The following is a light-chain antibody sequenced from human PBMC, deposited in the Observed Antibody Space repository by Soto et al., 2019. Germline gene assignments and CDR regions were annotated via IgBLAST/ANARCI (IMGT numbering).Light chain of an antibody. Sequence: DIQMTQSPSSLSASVGDRVTISCRASQGISNYLAWYQQKPGKAPRLLIYVASSLQSGVSFRFTGSGSGTDFTLTISSLQPEDFATYYCQQSYSTLYTFGQGTKLEIK. V-gene: IGKV1-27*01. CDR2: VAS. J-gene: IGKJ2*01. CDR3: QQSYSTLYT. CDR1: QGISNY.